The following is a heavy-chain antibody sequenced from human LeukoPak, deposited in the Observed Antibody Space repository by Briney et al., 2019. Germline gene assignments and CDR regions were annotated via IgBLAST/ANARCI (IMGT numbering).Heavy chain of an antibody. CDR2: IHADGNKE. V-gene: IGHV3-30*02. CDR3: ARDVSSVGY. CDR1: GFTFSFHG. Sequence: GGSLRLSCAASGFTFSFHGMNWVGQARGKGLEGVAYIHADGNKELYEDSVKGRFSISIDNSKNMLYLQMNSLRAEDTAVYYCARDVSSVGYWGQGTLVTVSS. J-gene: IGHJ4*02. D-gene: IGHD5/OR15-5a*01.